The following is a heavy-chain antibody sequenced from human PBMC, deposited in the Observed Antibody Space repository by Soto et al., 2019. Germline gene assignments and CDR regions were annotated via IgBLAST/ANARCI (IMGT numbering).Heavy chain of an antibody. Sequence: ASVKVSCKASGYTFTSYYMHWVRQAPGQGLEWMGIINPSGGSTSYAQRFQGRVTMTRDTSTSTVYMELSSLRSEDTAVYYCARLGGFDWSSDSWAQGTLVTVSS. CDR1: GYTFTSYY. D-gene: IGHD3-9*01. J-gene: IGHJ4*02. V-gene: IGHV1-46*01. CDR2: INPSGGST. CDR3: ARLGGFDWSSDS.